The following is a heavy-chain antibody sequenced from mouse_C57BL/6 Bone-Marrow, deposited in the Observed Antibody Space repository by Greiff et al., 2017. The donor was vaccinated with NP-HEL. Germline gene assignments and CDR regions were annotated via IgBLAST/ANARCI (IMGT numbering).Heavy chain of an antibody. CDR3: ASHYDYDVAWFAY. D-gene: IGHD2-4*01. CDR1: GFTFSSYG. Sequence: EVKLQESGGDLVKPGGSLKLSCAASGFTFSSYGMSWVRQTPDKRLEWVATISSGGSYTYYPDSVKGRFTISRDNAKNTLYLQMSSLKSEDSAMYYCASHYDYDVAWFAYWGRGTLVTVSA. CDR2: ISSGGSYT. V-gene: IGHV5-6*01. J-gene: IGHJ3*01.